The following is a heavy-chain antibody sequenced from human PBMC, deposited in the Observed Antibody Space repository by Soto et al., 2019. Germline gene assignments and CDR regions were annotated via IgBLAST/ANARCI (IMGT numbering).Heavy chain of an antibody. CDR1: GGSISSSNW. CDR3: ARDFGVLLWHAGFDP. J-gene: IGHJ5*02. CDR2: IYHSGST. D-gene: IGHD3-10*01. Sequence: QVQLQESGPGLVKPSGTLSLTCAVSGGSISSSNWWGWVRQPPGKGLEWIGEIYHSGSTNYNPSLKSRVTISVDKSKNQFSLKLSSVTAADTAVYYCARDFGVLLWHAGFDPWGQGTLVTVSS. V-gene: IGHV4-4*02.